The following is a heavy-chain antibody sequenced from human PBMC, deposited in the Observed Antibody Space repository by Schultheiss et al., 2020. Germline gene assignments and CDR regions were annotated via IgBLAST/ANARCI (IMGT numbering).Heavy chain of an antibody. D-gene: IGHD2-15*01. Sequence: ASVKVSCKASGFTFSSYAMHWVRQAPGQRLEWMGWINAGNGNTKYSQKFQGRVTITRDTSASTAYMELSSLRSEDTAVYYCAREGYCSGGSCYSGDAFDIWGQGTMVTVSS. J-gene: IGHJ3*02. CDR2: INAGNGNT. CDR1: GFTFSSYA. V-gene: IGHV1-3*01. CDR3: AREGYCSGGSCYSGDAFDI.